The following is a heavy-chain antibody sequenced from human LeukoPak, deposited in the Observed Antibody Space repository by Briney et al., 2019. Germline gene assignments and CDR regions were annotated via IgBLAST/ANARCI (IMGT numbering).Heavy chain of an antibody. CDR2: IYPGDSDT. Sequence: GESLKISCKGSGYSFISYWIGWVRQMPGKGLEWMGIIYPGDSDTRYSPSFQGQVTISADKSISTAYPQWSSLKASDTAMYYCARRPGYYYDSSGFYFDYWGQGTLVTVSS. V-gene: IGHV5-51*01. CDR3: ARRPGYYYDSSGFYFDY. J-gene: IGHJ4*02. D-gene: IGHD3-22*01. CDR1: GYSFISYW.